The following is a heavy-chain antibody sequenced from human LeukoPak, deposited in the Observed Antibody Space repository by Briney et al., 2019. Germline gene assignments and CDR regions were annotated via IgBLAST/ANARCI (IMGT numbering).Heavy chain of an antibody. D-gene: IGHD3-10*02. Sequence: PSETLSLTCAVYGGSFSGYYWSWIRQPPGKGLEWIGEINHSGSTNYNPSLKSRVTISVDTSKNQFSLKLSSVTAADAAVYYCASQGSVRGVTPYSGQGTLVTVSS. CDR1: GGSFSGYY. CDR2: INHSGST. V-gene: IGHV4-34*01. CDR3: ASQGSVRGVTPY. J-gene: IGHJ4*02.